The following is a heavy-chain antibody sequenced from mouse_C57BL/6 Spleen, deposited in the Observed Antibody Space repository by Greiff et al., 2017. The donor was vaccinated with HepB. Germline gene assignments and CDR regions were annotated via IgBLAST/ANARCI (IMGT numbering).Heavy chain of an antibody. D-gene: IGHD1-1*01. CDR2: ISSGSSTI. J-gene: IGHJ2*01. Sequence: EVQLVESGGGLVKPGGSLKLSCAASGFTFSDYGMHWVRQAPEKGLEWVAYISSGSSTIYYADTVKGRFTISRDNTKNTLFLQMPSLRSEDTAIYYCARGGIRSEYYFDYWGQGTTLTVSS. CDR1: GFTFSDYG. CDR3: ARGGIRSEYYFDY. V-gene: IGHV5-17*01.